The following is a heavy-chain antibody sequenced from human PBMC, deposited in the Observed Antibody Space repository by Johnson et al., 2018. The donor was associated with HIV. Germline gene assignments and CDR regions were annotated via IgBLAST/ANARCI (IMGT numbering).Heavy chain of an antibody. CDR3: VKGMDSSNWYAFDI. D-gene: IGHD6-13*01. CDR1: GFTFSSYG. J-gene: IGHJ3*02. CDR2: ISYDGSNK. V-gene: IGHV3-30*18. Sequence: QVQLVESGGGVVQPGRSLRLSCAASGFTFSSYGMHWVRQAPGKGLERVAVISYDGSNKYYVDSVKGRFTISRDNSKNTLYLQMNSLRAEDTAVYYCVKGMDSSNWYAFDICGRGTMVIVSS.